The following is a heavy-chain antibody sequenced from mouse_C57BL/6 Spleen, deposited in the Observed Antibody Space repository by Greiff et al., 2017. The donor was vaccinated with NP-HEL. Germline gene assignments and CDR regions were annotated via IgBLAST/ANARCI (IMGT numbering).Heavy chain of an antibody. CDR1: GFTFTDYY. CDR3: ASSPIETTCYFDY. D-gene: IGHD2-5*01. V-gene: IGHV7-3*01. CDR2: ISNKASGYTT. J-gene: IGHJ2*01. Sequence: EVTLVESGGGLVQPGGSLSLSCAASGFTFTDYYMSWVRQPPGKALEWLGFISNKASGYTTEYSASVKGRFTISRENSQSILYLQMNALRAGDSATYYCASSPIETTCYFDYWGQGTTLTVSS.